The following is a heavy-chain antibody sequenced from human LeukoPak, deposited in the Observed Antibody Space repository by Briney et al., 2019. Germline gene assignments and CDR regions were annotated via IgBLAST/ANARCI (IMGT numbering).Heavy chain of an antibody. CDR2: IYYSGST. V-gene: IGHV4-31*03. J-gene: IGHJ6*02. CDR1: GGSISSGGYY. Sequence: SQTLSLTCTVSGGSISSGGYYWSWIRQHPGKGLEWIGYIYYSGSTYYNPSLKSRVTISVDTSKNQFSLKLSSVTAADTAVYYCAREYSSSWYVSPPNYYGMDVRGQGTTVTVSS. D-gene: IGHD6-13*01. CDR3: AREYSSSWYVSPPNYYGMDV.